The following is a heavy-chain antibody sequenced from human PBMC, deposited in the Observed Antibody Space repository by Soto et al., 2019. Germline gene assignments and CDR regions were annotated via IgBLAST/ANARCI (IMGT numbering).Heavy chain of an antibody. D-gene: IGHD6-13*01. CDR2: IIVIFRTA. CDR3: AIDLNIAAAAPDFDY. Sequence: SVKVSCKASGGTFSSDAISWVRQVSGLGIKGIRGIIVIFRTAHYTQQYRGRVTMTADEFTGTAYMKLRCLRSVVTAVYFCAIDLNIAAAAPDFDYICQGTLITVSS. J-gene: IGHJ4*02. CDR1: GGTFSSDA. V-gene: IGHV1-69*13.